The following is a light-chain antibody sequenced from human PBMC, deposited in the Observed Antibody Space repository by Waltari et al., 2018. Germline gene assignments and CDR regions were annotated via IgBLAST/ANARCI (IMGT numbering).Light chain of an antibody. CDR3: QQYDSYLFT. Sequence: DIRMTQFPSTLSASVGDRVTITCRASQSINTWLAWYQQRPGKAPKVLIYKASTLESGVPSRFSGSGSGTEFTLTISSLQPDDFATYYYQQYDSYLFTFGPGTTVDVK. J-gene: IGKJ3*01. V-gene: IGKV1-5*03. CDR2: KAS. CDR1: QSINTW.